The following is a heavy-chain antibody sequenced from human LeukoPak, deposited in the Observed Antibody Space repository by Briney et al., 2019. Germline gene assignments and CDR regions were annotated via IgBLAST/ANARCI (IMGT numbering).Heavy chain of an antibody. CDR1: GFIFGGYA. CDR2: ISYDGGKT. J-gene: IGHJ4*02. Sequence: KTGGSLRLSCAASGFIFGGYAMHWVRQAPGKGLQWLAVISYDGGKTYYADSVEGRFTISRDNSKSTVYLEINSLRSEDTAIYYCARGFSDFWSGSQLEYWGQGTLVTVSS. D-gene: IGHD3-3*01. CDR3: ARGFSDFWSGSQLEY. V-gene: IGHV3-30-3*01.